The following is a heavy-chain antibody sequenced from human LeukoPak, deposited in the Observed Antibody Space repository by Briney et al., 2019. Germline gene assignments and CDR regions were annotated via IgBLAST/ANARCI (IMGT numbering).Heavy chain of an antibody. CDR2: INHSGST. V-gene: IGHV4-34*01. Sequence: SQTLSLTCAVYGGSFSGYYWSWIRQPPGKGLEWIGEINHSGSTNYNPSLKSRVTISVDTSKNQFSLRLSSVTAADTAVYYCARGPNYGGNSKDFDYWGQGTLVTVSS. J-gene: IGHJ4*02. D-gene: IGHD4-23*01. CDR1: GGSFSGYY. CDR3: ARGPNYGGNSKDFDY.